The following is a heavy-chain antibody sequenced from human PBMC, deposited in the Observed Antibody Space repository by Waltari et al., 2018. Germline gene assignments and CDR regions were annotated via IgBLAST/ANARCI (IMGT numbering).Heavy chain of an antibody. D-gene: IGHD1-26*01. CDR1: GLTFRNYP. V-gene: IGHV3-23*01. CDR2: ISATEGRT. CDR3: AKSPTTQWELPDY. J-gene: IGHJ4*02. Sequence: EVLLLESGGGLVQPGGSLRLSCSAAGLTFRNYPMSWVRQAPGKGLGWVSRISATEGRTYYADSVRGRFSVSRDNSKNTLYLQMNSLRAEDTALYYCAKSPTTQWELPDYWGQGTLVTVSS.